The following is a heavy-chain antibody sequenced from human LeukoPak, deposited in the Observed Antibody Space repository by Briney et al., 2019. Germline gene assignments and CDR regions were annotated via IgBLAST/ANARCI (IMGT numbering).Heavy chain of an antibody. J-gene: IGHJ6*04. CDR3: ARPYGETDRDV. Sequence: PGGSLRLSCAASGFTVSSNYMSWVRQAPGKGLEWVSVIYSGGSTYYADSVKGRFTISRDNSKNTLYLQMNSLRAEDTAVYYCARPYGETDRDVWGKGTTVTISS. CDR2: IYSGGST. V-gene: IGHV3-66*04. CDR1: GFTVSSNY. D-gene: IGHD4-17*01.